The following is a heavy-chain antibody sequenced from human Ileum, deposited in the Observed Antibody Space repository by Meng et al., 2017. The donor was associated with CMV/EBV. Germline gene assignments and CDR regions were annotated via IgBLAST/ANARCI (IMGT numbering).Heavy chain of an antibody. CDR1: GFTFSSYW. D-gene: IGHD3-10*01. V-gene: IGHV3-7*01. CDR2: IKQDGSEI. J-gene: IGHJ4*02. CDR3: ARDSGDFTNDY. Sequence: GESLKISCTASGFTFSSYWMSWVRQAPGKGLEWVANIKQDGSEIYYVDSVKGRFTISRDNAQNLLYLQMNSLRIEDTAVYYCARDSGDFTNDYWGQGTLVTVSS.